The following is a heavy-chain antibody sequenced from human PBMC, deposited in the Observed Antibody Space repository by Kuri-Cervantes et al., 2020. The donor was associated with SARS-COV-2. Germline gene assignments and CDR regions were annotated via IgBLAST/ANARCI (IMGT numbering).Heavy chain of an antibody. J-gene: IGHJ4*02. Sequence: GGSLRLSCTVSSGAITGTNWWNWVRQAPGKGLEWVSHINGDSTVIEYADSVKGRFIISRDNAKKSLYLQMNSLRAEDTAVYYCANDPNRIHYWGQGALVTVSS. D-gene: IGHD2/OR15-2a*01. CDR3: ANDPNRIHY. CDR2: INGDSTVI. CDR1: SGAITGTNW. V-gene: IGHV3-48*04.